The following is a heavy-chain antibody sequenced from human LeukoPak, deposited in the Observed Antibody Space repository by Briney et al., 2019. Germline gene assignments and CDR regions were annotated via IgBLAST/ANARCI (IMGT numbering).Heavy chain of an antibody. Sequence: PSETLSLTCTVSGGSISSSSYYWGWIRQPPGKGLEWIGSIYYIWSTYYNPSLKSRVTISVDTSKNQFSLKLSSVTAADTAVYYCARVLPYYYGSGLPDIRKAFDAFDTWGQGTMVTVSS. D-gene: IGHD3-10*01. J-gene: IGHJ3*02. CDR1: GGSISSSSYY. CDR3: ARVLPYYYGSGLPDIRKAFDAFDT. V-gene: IGHV4-39*07. CDR2: IYYIWST.